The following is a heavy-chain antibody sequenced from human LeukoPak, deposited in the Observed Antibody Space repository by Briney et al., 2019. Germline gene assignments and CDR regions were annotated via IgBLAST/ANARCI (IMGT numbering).Heavy chain of an antibody. J-gene: IGHJ4*02. CDR2: IKSKTDGGTT. CDR1: GDSISGSY. D-gene: IGHD1-26*01. Sequence: ETLSLTCAVSGDSISGSYWSWIRQPPGKGLEWVGRIKSKTDGGTTDYAAPVKGRFTISRDDSKNTLYLQMNSLKTEDTAVYYCTTEPVGGLNYWGQGTLVTVSS. CDR3: TTEPVGGLNY. V-gene: IGHV3-15*01.